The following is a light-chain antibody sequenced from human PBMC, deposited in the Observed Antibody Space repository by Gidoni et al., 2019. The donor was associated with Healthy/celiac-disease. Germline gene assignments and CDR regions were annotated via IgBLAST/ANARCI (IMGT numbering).Light chain of an antibody. CDR3: QQYNNWLT. CDR1: QSVSSN. V-gene: IGKV3-15*01. CDR2: GAS. J-gene: IGKJ1*01. Sequence: IVMTQSPATLSVSPGERATLSCSASQSVSSNLAWYQQKPGQAPRLLIYGASTRATGIPARFSGSGSGTEFTLTISSLQSEDFAVYSCQQYNNWLTFGQGTKVEIK.